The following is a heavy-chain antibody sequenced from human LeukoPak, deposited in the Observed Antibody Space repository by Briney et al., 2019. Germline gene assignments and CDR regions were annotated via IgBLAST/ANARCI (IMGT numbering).Heavy chain of an antibody. CDR2: IYYSGST. V-gene: IGHV4-39*01. CDR3: ARYKLLGQFY. J-gene: IGHJ4*02. CDR1: GGSISSSSYY. Sequence: SETLSLTCTVSGGSISSSSYYWGWTRQPPGKGLEWIGSIYYSGSTYYNPSLKSRVTISVDTSKNQFSLKLSSVTAADTAVYYCARYKLLGQFYWGQGTLVTVSS. D-gene: IGHD3-10*01.